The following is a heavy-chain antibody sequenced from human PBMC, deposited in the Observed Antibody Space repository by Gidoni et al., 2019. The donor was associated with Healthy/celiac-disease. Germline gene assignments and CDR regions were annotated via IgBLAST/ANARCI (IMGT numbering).Heavy chain of an antibody. CDR2: ISSSSSYI. Sequence: EVQLVESGGGLVKPGGSLRLSCAASGFPFSSYSMNWVRQAPGKGLEWVSSISSSSSYIYYADSVKGRFTISRDNAKNSLYLQMNSLRAEDTAVYYCARARSGGLGRTSPFDYWGQGTLVTVSS. CDR3: ARARSGGLGRTSPFDY. D-gene: IGHD2-2*01. CDR1: GFPFSSYS. J-gene: IGHJ4*02. V-gene: IGHV3-21*01.